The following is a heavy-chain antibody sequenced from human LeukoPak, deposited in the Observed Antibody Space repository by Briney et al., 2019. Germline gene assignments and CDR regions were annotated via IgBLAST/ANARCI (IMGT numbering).Heavy chain of an antibody. CDR1: GGSISSYY. J-gene: IGHJ4*02. CDR3: VRGIVGTTRHFDF. D-gene: IGHD1-26*01. CDR2: VFASGST. Sequence: SETLPLTCTVSGGSISSYYWSWIRQPAGKGLEWVGRVFASGSTNYNPSLRSRVTMSVDTSKNQFSLKLRSVTDADTAVYYCVRGIVGTTRHFDFWGQGTLVTVSS. V-gene: IGHV4-4*07.